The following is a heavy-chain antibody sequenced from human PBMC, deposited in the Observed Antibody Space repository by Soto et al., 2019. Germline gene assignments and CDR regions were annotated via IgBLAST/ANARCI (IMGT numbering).Heavy chain of an antibody. Sequence: SXKVSFKASGGTXSSYAIRLVRQAPGQGLEWMGGIIPIFGTANYAQKFQVRVTITADESTSTAYMELSSLRSEDTAVYYCAREGGNDYWGQGTLVTVSS. D-gene: IGHD3-16*01. CDR1: GGTXSSYA. V-gene: IGHV1-69*13. CDR3: AREGGNDY. J-gene: IGHJ4*02. CDR2: IIPIFGTA.